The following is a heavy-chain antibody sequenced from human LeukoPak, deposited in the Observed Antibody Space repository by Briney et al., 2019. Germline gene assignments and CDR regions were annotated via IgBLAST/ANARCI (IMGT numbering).Heavy chain of an antibody. CDR1: GFTFDNG. V-gene: IGHV3-20*04. D-gene: IGHD1-26*01. Sequence: GGSLRLSCAASGFTFDNGMSWVRQVPEKGLEWVSSINGNGGSTAYADSVKGRFTISGDNAKNTQYLQMNSLRAEDTAVYYCARSGRGGAFDIWGQGTMVTVSS. CDR2: INGNGGST. CDR3: ARSGRGGAFDI. J-gene: IGHJ3*02.